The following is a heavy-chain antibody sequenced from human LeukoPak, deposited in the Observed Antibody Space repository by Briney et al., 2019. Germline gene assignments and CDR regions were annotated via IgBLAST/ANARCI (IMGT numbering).Heavy chain of an antibody. V-gene: IGHV3-7*01. Sequence: GGSLRLSCAASEFAFSNYWMSWVRQAPGKGLEWVANIKEDGTEKSYVGSVKGRFTISRDNAKNSLYLQMNSLRAEDTAVYYCTTWGPWSHFDYWGQGTLVTVSS. CDR2: IKEDGTEK. CDR1: EFAFSNYW. J-gene: IGHJ4*02. CDR3: TTWGPWSHFDY. D-gene: IGHD3-3*01.